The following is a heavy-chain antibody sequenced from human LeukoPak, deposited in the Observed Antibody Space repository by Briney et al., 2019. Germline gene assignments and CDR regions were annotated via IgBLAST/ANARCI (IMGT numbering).Heavy chain of an antibody. CDR1: GGSITNLDYY. CDR2: IYTSGGT. J-gene: IGHJ3*02. Sequence: SQTPSLTCTVSGGSITNLDYYWTWIRQPAGKGLEWIGRIYTSGGTNYNPSLKSRVTMSVDTSKTQFSLKLSSVTAADTAVYYCARDRRDPLTGAFDIWGQGTMVTVSS. CDR3: ARDRRDPLTGAFDI. V-gene: IGHV4-61*02.